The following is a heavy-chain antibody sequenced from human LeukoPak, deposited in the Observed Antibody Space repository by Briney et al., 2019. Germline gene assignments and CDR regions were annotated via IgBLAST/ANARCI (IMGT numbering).Heavy chain of an antibody. CDR1: GFTLTNYW. V-gene: IGHV3-7*01. Sequence: PGGSLRLSCAASGFTLTNYWMSWVRQAPGKGLEWVANIKQDGSEKFYVDSVKGRFTISRDNAKNSLYLQMNSLRAEDTAVYYCAKDSGTDIVVVPAAAEADYWGQGTLVTVSS. CDR2: IKQDGSEK. J-gene: IGHJ4*02. D-gene: IGHD2-2*01. CDR3: AKDSGTDIVVVPAAAEADY.